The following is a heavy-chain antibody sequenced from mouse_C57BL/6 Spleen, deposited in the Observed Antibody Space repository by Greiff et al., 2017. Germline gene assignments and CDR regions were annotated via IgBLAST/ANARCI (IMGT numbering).Heavy chain of an antibody. D-gene: IGHD4-1*01. V-gene: IGHV1-22*01. CDR3: ARLGDYYAMDY. Sequence: EVQVVESGPELVKPGASVKMSCKASGYTFTDYNMHWVKQSHGKSLEWIGYINPNNGGTSYNQKFKGKATLTVNKSSSTAYMELRSLTSEDSAVYYCARLGDYYAMDYWGQGTSVTVSS. CDR1: GYTFTDYN. CDR2: INPNNGGT. J-gene: IGHJ4*01.